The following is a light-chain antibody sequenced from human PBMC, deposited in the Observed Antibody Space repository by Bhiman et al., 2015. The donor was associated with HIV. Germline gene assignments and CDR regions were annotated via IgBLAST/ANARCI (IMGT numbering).Light chain of an antibody. CDR3: QSHDVSNRVV. Sequence: NFMLTHALSLSESPGKTVTIYCARDSGAIGSNYVQWYQQRPGHSPTLLIYRNDQRPSGVPPRFSGSIDSYSNSASLTISGLKTEDEAVYYCQSHDVSNRVVFGGGTKLTVL. V-gene: IGLV6-57*01. CDR1: SGAIGSNY. J-gene: IGLJ2*01. CDR2: RND.